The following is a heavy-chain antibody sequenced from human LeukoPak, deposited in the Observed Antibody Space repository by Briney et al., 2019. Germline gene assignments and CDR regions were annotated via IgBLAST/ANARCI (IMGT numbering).Heavy chain of an antibody. CDR2: IYYSGST. D-gene: IGHD3-22*01. CDR3: ARQSYYDSSGSRWFDP. J-gene: IGHJ5*02. Sequence: SETLSLTCTVSGGSISSSSYYRGWIRQPPGKGLEWIGSIYYSGSTYYNPSLKSRVTISVDTSKNQFSLKLSSVTAADTAVYYCARQSYYDSSGSRWFDPWGQGTLVTVSS. CDR1: GGSISSSSYY. V-gene: IGHV4-39*01.